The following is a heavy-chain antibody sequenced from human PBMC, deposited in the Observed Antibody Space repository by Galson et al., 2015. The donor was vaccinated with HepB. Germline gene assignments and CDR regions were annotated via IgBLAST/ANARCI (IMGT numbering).Heavy chain of an antibody. J-gene: IGHJ6*02. CDR1: GFTLGSYF. CDR3: ARVYDGDDAGEDYGMDV. V-gene: IGHV3-21*06. D-gene: IGHD4-17*01. CDR2: ISTRSTYI. Sequence: SLRLSCAGSGFTLGSYFMNWVRQAPGKGLEWVAYISTRSTYIYYADSLKGRFPISRDDAKNSLYLQMNNLRVDDTAVYYCARVYDGDDAGEDYGMDVWGPGATVTVSS.